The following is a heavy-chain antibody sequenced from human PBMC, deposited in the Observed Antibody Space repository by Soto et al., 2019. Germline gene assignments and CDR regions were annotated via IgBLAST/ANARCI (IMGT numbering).Heavy chain of an antibody. J-gene: IGHJ3*01. CDR2: A. Sequence: ANSAQKFQGRVTITADKSTTTAYMELRSLRSEDTAVYYCARHGANPLSAFHAFDFWGQGTMVIVSS. D-gene: IGHD4-17*01. V-gene: IGHV1-69*02. CDR3: ARHGANPLSAFHAFDF.